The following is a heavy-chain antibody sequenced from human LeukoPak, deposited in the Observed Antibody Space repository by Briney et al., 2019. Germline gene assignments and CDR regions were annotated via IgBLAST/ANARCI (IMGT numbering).Heavy chain of an antibody. CDR2: VYYSRST. Sequence: SETLSLTCTVSGDSISSYYWSWIRQTPGKGLEWIGYVYYSRSTNYNPSLKSRVTISVDTSKNQFSLKLGSVTAADTAVYYCARVADQNWYFDLWGRGTLVTVSS. CDR3: ARVADQNWYFDL. CDR1: GDSISSYY. J-gene: IGHJ2*01. V-gene: IGHV4-59*01.